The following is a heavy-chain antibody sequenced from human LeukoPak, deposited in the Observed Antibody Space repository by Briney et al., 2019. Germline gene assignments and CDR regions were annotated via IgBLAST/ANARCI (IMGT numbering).Heavy chain of an antibody. V-gene: IGHV3-53*05. D-gene: IGHD6-19*01. CDR2: IYTGGST. J-gene: IGHJ4*02. CDR3: AKDGAGWYGDY. CDR1: GFTVSSNY. Sequence: GGSLRLSCAASGFTVSSNYMSWVRQAPGKGLEWVSIIYTGGSTYYADSVKGRFTISRDNSKNTLYLQMNSLRAEDTAVYYCAKDGAGWYGDYWGQGTLVTVSS.